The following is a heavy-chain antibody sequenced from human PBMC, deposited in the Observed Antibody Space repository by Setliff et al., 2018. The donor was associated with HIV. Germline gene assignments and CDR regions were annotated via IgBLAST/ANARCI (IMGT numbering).Heavy chain of an antibody. CDR2: IYHSGST. CDR3: ARVAMLRGLRHSFDS. V-gene: IGHV4-4*02. CDR1: GDSISNNNW. Sequence: PSETLSLTCAVSGDSISNNNWWSWVRQPPGKGLEWIGEIYHSGSTNYNPSLKSRVTISIDRSKNQFSLKLSSVTAADTAVYYCARVAMLRGLRHSFDSWGQGTLVTVSS. D-gene: IGHD3-10*01. J-gene: IGHJ4*02.